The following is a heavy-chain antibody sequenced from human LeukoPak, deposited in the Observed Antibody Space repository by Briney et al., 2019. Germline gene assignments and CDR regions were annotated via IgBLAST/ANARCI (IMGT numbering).Heavy chain of an antibody. V-gene: IGHV3-30*18. CDR2: ISYDGSNK. D-gene: IGHD5-18*01. CDR1: GFTFSSYG. Sequence: PGGSLRLSCAASGFTFSSYGMHWDRQAPGKGLEWVAIISYDGSNKYYADSVKGRFTISRDNSKNTLYLQMNSLRAEDTAVYYCAKEENSYRYQYDYWGQGTLVTVSS. CDR3: AKEENSYRYQYDY. J-gene: IGHJ4*02.